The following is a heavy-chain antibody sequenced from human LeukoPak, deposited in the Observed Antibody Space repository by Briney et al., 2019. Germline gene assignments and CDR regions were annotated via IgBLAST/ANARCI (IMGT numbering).Heavy chain of an antibody. V-gene: IGHV4-39*02. D-gene: IGHD1-26*01. Sequence: TSETLSLTCTVSGGSISSSSYYWGWIRQPPGKGLEWIGSIYYSGSTYYNPSLKSRVTISVDTSKNQFSLKLSSVTAADTDVYYCARDGWELLLDYWGQGTLVTVSS. CDR3: ARDGWELLLDY. CDR1: GGSISSSSYY. CDR2: IYYSGST. J-gene: IGHJ4*02.